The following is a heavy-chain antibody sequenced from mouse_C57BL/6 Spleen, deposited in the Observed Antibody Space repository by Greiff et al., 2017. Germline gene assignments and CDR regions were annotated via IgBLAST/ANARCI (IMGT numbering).Heavy chain of an antibody. D-gene: IGHD1-1*01. J-gene: IGHJ2*01. CDR1: GYTFTSYW. CDR3: ARSPSLISTLDD. Sequence: VQLQQPGAELVRPGSSVKLSCKASGYTFTSYWMHWVKQRPIQGLEWIGNIDPSGSETHYNQKFKDKATLAVDKSSSTAYMQLSSLTSEDSAVYYCARSPSLISTLDDWGKGTTLTVSS. CDR2: IDPSGSET. V-gene: IGHV1-52*01.